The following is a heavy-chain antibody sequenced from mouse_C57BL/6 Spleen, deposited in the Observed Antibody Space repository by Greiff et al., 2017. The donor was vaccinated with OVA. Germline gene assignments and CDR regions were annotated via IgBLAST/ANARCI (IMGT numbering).Heavy chain of an antibody. CDR1: GYSITSGYY. CDR2: ISYDGSN. D-gene: IGHD4-1*01. V-gene: IGHV3-6*01. Sequence: DVQLQESGPGLVKPSQSLSLTCSVTGYSITSGYYWNWIRQFPGNKLEWMGYISYDGSNNYNPSLKNRISITRDTSKNQFFLKLNSVTTEDTATYYCARKLGRGDFDYWGQGTTLTVSS. J-gene: IGHJ2*01. CDR3: ARKLGRGDFDY.